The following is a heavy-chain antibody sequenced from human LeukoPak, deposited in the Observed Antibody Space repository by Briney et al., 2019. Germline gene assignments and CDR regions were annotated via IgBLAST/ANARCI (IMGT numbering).Heavy chain of an antibody. CDR3: ARDLWGSDLDY. D-gene: IGHD7-27*01. Sequence: GGSLRLSCAASGFTFSSYWMSWVRQAPGKGLEWVANIKQDGSEKYYMDSVKGRFTISRDNAKNSLYLQMNSLRAEDTAVYYCARDLWGSDLDYWGQGTLVTVSS. CDR2: IKQDGSEK. J-gene: IGHJ4*02. V-gene: IGHV3-7*01. CDR1: GFTFSSYW.